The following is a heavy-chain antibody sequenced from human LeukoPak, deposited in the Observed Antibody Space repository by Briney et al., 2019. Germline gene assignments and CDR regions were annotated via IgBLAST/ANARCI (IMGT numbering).Heavy chain of an antibody. CDR3: TRGSSGRRDN. D-gene: IGHD6-19*01. CDR2: MNPNSGNT. J-gene: IGHJ4*02. CDR1: GYTFTSCD. V-gene: IGHV1-8*02. Sequence: GASVKVSCKASGYTFTSCDNNWVRQATGQGLEWMGWMNPNSGNTGYGQSFQGRITMTRDISIGTAYMELSNLTSEDTAINYCTRGSSGRRDNWGQGTLVTVSA.